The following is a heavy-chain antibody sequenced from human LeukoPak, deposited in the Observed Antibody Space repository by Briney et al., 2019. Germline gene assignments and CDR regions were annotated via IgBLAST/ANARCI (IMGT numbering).Heavy chain of an antibody. CDR3: AKDLDYDFWSGYVY. CDR1: GFTFSSYA. D-gene: IGHD3-3*01. Sequence: GGSLRLSCAASGFTFSSYAMSWVRQAPGKGLEWVSAISGSGGSTYYADSVKGRFTISRDNSKNTLYLQMNSLRAEDTAVYYCAKDLDYDFWSGYVYWGQGTLVTVSS. CDR2: ISGSGGST. J-gene: IGHJ4*02. V-gene: IGHV3-23*01.